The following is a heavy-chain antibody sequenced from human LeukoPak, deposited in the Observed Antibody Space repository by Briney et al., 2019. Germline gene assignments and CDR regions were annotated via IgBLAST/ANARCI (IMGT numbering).Heavy chain of an antibody. J-gene: IGHJ4*02. CDR3: ARAKGTTLVTVDY. CDR1: GGSISSSY. V-gene: IGHV4-59*01. D-gene: IGHD4-23*01. CDR2: IYYSGST. Sequence: PSQTLSLTCTVSGGSISSSYWSWIRQPPRKGLEWLGYIYYSGSTIYNPSLKSRIPISVNTSKNQFSLKLSSVTAADTAVFFCARAKGTTLVTVDYCGQETLVTLS.